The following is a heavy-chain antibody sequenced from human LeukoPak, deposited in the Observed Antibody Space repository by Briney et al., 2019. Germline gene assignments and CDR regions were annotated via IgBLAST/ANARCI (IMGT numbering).Heavy chain of an antibody. J-gene: IGHJ6*03. CDR3: ARAHYYDSSGYYRRSLYYYYYMDV. V-gene: IGHV4-31*03. Sequence: SQTLSLTCTVSGGSISSGGYYWSWLRQHPGKGLEWIGYIYYSGSTYYNPSLKRRVTISVDTSKNQFSLQLSSVTAADTAVYYCARAHYYDSSGYYRRSLYYYYYMDVWGKGTTVTVSS. D-gene: IGHD3-22*01. CDR1: GGSISSGGYY. CDR2: IYYSGST.